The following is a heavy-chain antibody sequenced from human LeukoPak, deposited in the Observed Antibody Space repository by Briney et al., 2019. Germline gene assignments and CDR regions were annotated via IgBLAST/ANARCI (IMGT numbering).Heavy chain of an antibody. CDR2: ISSSSSTI. CDR3: ARTAVADYFDY. D-gene: IGHD6-19*01. CDR1: GFTFSGYP. V-gene: IGHV3-48*01. J-gene: IGHJ4*02. Sequence: GGSLRLSCAASGFTFSGYPIHWVRQAPGKGLEWVSYISSSSSTIYYADSVKGRFTISRDNAKNSLYLQMNSLRAEDTAVYYCARTAVADYFDYWGQGTLVTVPS.